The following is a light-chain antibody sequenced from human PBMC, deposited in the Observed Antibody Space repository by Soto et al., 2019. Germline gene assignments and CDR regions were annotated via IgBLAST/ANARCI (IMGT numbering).Light chain of an antibody. CDR3: SSYRSSDTLEV. V-gene: IGLV2-14*01. CDR2: AVS. J-gene: IGLJ1*01. CDR1: SDDIGAYDY. Sequence: LTQPSSVSASPGQSISISCTGTSDDIGAYDYVSWYQQHPGKAPKLILYAVSNRPSGVSTRFSGSKSGNTASLTISGVQADDEADYYCSSYRSSDTLEVFGTGTKIT.